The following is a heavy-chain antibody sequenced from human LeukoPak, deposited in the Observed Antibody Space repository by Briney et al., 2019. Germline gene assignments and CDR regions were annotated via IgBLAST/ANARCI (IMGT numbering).Heavy chain of an antibody. J-gene: IGHJ3*01. CDR3: ARDAYCGGDCYDAFDV. D-gene: IGHD2-21*01. CDR2: INQDGSQK. Sequence: GGSLRLSCAASGFIFSTYWMTWVRQAPGKGLEWVANINQDGSQKYYVDSVKGRFTISRDNARSSLYLQMNSLRAEDTAVYYCARDAYCGGDCYDAFDVWGQGTMVTVSS. V-gene: IGHV3-7*01. CDR1: GFIFSTYW.